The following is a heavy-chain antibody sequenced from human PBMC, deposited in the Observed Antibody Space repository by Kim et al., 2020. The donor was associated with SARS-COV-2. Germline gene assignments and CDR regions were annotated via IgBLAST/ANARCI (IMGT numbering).Heavy chain of an antibody. J-gene: IGHJ4*02. CDR2: ISSDGSVK. D-gene: IGHD2-8*01. V-gene: IGHV3-30*03. CDR1: GFTFSSAG. Sequence: GGSLRLSCATSGFTFSSAGMHWVRQAPGKGLEWVALISSDGSVKYYADSVRGRFTVSRDNSKDTMFLHMSGLRPEDTAVHFCARRNVTTRTFDYWGRGTL. CDR3: ARRNVTTRTFDY.